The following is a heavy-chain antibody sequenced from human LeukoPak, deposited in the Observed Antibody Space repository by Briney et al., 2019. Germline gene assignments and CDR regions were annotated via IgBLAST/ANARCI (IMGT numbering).Heavy chain of an antibody. Sequence: GRSLRLSCAASGFTFSSYAMHWVRQAPGKGLEWVANIKQDGSEKYYVDSVKGRFTISRDNANNSLYLQMNSLRAEDTAVYYCASEGLDSSGWTDWGQGTLVTVSS. CDR1: GFTFSSYA. V-gene: IGHV3-7*01. CDR2: IKQDGSEK. J-gene: IGHJ4*02. CDR3: ASEGLDSSGWTD. D-gene: IGHD6-25*01.